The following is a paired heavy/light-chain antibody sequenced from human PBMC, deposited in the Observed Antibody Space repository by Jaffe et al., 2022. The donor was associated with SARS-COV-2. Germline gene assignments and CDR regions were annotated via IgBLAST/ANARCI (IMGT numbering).Light chain of an antibody. CDR2: GYN. Sequence: QSVLTQPPSVSGAPGQRVTISCTGSSSNIGAGYDVHWYQQLPGTAPKLLIYGYNNRPSGVPDRFSGSKSGTSASLAITGLQAEDEADYYCQSYDSSLSGWVFGGGTKLTVL. J-gene: IGLJ3*02. CDR3: QSYDSSLSGWV. V-gene: IGLV1-40*01. CDR1: SSNIGAGYD.
Heavy chain of an antibody. Sequence: QLQLQESGPGLVKPSETLSLTCTVSGGSISSSNYYWGWIRQPPGKGLEWIGSIYNSGSTYYNPSLKSRVTISVDTSKNQLSLKLSSVTAADTAVYYCARHFTYVGAPFWGQGTLVTVSS. CDR3: ARHFTYVGAPF. V-gene: IGHV4-39*01. CDR2: IYNSGST. CDR1: GGSISSSNYY. D-gene: IGHD3-16*01. J-gene: IGHJ4*02.